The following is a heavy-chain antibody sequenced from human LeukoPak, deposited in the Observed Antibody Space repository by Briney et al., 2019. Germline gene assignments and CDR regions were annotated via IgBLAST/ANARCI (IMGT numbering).Heavy chain of an antibody. CDR1: GYTFTSYY. V-gene: IGHV1-46*01. Sequence: ASVKVSCKASGYTFTSYYMHWVRQAPGQGLEWMGIINPSGGSTSYAQKFQGRVTMTRDTSTSTVYMELSSLRSEDTAVYYCARDLPVITRGTLMDYWGQGTLVTVSS. J-gene: IGHJ4*02. CDR2: INPSGGST. D-gene: IGHD3-22*01. CDR3: ARDLPVITRGTLMDY.